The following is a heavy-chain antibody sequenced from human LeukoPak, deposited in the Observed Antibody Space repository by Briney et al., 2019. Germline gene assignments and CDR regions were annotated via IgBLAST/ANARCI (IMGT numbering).Heavy chain of an antibody. CDR1: GFTFSSYA. D-gene: IGHD1-7*01. J-gene: IGHJ4*02. Sequence: GRSLRLSCAASGFTFSSYAMHWVRQAPGKGLEWVAVISYDGSNKYYADSVKGRFTISRDNSKNTLYLQMNSLRAEDTAVYYCARDRSPGTGHWGQGTLVTVSS. V-gene: IGHV3-30-3*01. CDR3: ARDRSPGTGH. CDR2: ISYDGSNK.